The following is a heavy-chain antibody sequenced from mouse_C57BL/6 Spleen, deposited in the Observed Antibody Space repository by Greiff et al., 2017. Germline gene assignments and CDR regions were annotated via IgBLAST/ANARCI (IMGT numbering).Heavy chain of an antibody. CDR1: GYSITRGYY. CDR3: ARDQTTVVPFDY. CDR2: ISYDGSN. V-gene: IGHV3-6*01. J-gene: IGHJ2*01. Sequence: VQLKESGPGLVKPSQSLSLTCSVTGYSITRGYYWNWIRQFPGNKLEWMGYISYDGSNNYNPSLKNRISINRDTSKNQFFRKLNSVTTEDTATYYCARDQTTVVPFDYWGQGTTLTVSS. D-gene: IGHD1-1*01.